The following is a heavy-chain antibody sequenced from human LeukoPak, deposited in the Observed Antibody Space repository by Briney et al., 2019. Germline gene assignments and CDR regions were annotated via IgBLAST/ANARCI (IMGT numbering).Heavy chain of an antibody. CDR3: ARGVGATTQFDY. Sequence: SETLSLTCSVSGGSISSFYWTWIRQPPGKGLEWIGSIYYSGSADYSPSLKSRVTISVDTSKSQFSLRLSSVTAADTAVYFCARGVGATTQFDYWGQGTLVTVSS. J-gene: IGHJ4*02. D-gene: IGHD1-26*01. CDR1: GGSISSFY. V-gene: IGHV4-59*08. CDR2: IYYSGSA.